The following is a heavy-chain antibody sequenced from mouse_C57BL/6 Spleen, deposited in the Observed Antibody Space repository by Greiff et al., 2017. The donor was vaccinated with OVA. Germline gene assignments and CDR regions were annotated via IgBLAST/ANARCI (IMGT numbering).Heavy chain of an antibody. CDR3: ALYGKGVYYAMDY. V-gene: IGHV1-53*01. Sequence: VQLQQPGTELVKPGASVKLSCKASGYTFTSYWMHWVKQRPGQGLEWIGNINPSNGGTNYNEKFKSKATLTVDKSSSTAYMQLSSLTSEDSAVYYCALYGKGVYYAMDYWGQGTSVTVSS. CDR1: GYTFTSYW. D-gene: IGHD2-1*01. J-gene: IGHJ4*01. CDR2: INPSNGGT.